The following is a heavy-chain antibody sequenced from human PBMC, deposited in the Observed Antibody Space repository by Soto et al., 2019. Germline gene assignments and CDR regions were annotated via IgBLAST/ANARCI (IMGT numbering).Heavy chain of an antibody. J-gene: IGHJ6*02. CDR2: INHSGST. V-gene: IGHV4-34*01. CDR1: GGSFSGYY. CDR3: ARDDIAAAGTYYYYAMDV. D-gene: IGHD6-13*01. Sequence: SETLSLTCAVYGGSFSGYYWSWIRQPPGKGLEWIGEINHSGSTNYNPSLKSRVTISVDTSKNQFSLKLSSVTAADTAVYFCARDDIAAAGTYYYYAMDVRGQGTTVT.